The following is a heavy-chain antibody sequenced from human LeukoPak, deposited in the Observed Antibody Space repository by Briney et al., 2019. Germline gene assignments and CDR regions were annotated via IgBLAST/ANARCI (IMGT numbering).Heavy chain of an antibody. CDR3: ARDRDDYNYVAPYYYYMDV. D-gene: IGHD5-24*01. Sequence: GASVKVSCKASGGTFISYAISWVRQAPGQGLEWMGGIIPIFGTANYAQKFQGRVTVTTDESTSTAYMELSSLSSEDTAVYYCARDRDDYNYVAPYYYYMDVWGKGTTVTVSS. CDR2: IIPIFGTA. CDR1: GGTFISYA. V-gene: IGHV1-69*05. J-gene: IGHJ6*03.